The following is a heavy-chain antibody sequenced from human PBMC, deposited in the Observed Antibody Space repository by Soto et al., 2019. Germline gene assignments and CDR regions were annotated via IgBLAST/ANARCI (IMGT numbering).Heavy chain of an antibody. CDR3: ARSSYYYDSITHFDY. V-gene: IGHV3-30-3*01. D-gene: IGHD3-22*01. J-gene: IGHJ4*02. Sequence: GGSLRLSCAASGFTFSSYAMHWVRQAPGKGLEWVAVISYDGSNKYYADSVKGRFTISRDNSKNTLYLQMNSLRAEDTAVYYCARSSYYYDSITHFDYWGQGTLVTVSS. CDR1: GFTFSSYA. CDR2: ISYDGSNK.